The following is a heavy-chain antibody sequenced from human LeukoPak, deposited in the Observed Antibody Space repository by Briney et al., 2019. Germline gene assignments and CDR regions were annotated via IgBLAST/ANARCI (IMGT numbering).Heavy chain of an antibody. D-gene: IGHD1-26*01. J-gene: IGHJ4*02. CDR2: IYYSGST. Sequence: KTSETLSLTCTVSGGSISSGDYYWSWIRQPPGKGLEWIGYIYYSGSTYYNPSLKSRVTISVDTSKNQFSLKLSSVTAADTAVYYCAREVGATNFDYWGQGTLVTVSS. CDR3: AREVGATNFDY. CDR1: GGSISSGDYY. V-gene: IGHV4-30-4*01.